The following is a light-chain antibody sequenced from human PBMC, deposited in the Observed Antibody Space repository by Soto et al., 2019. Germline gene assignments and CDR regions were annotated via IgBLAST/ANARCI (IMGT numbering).Light chain of an antibody. CDR3: MQALQTRT. Sequence: DIVMTQSPLSLPVTPGEPASISCRSSQSLLHSNGYNYLDWYLQKPGQSPQLLIYLGSNRASGVHDRFTGSGSGTDFTLKISRVEAEDVGVYYCMQALQTRTFGPGTKVDIK. CDR1: QSLLHSNGYNY. CDR2: LGS. J-gene: IGKJ3*01. V-gene: IGKV2-28*01.